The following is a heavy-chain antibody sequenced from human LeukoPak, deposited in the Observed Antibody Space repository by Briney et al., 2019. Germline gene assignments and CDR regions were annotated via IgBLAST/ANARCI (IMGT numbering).Heavy chain of an antibody. J-gene: IGHJ4*02. D-gene: IGHD2-15*01. V-gene: IGHV1-2*02. Sequence: ASVKVSCKASGYTFTGYYMHWVRQAPGQGLEWMGWINPNSGGTNYAQKFQGRVTMTRDTSISTAYMELSRLRSDDTAVYYCATAVVVAATSFDYWGQGTLATVSS. CDR3: ATAVVVAATSFDY. CDR1: GYTFTGYY. CDR2: INPNSGGT.